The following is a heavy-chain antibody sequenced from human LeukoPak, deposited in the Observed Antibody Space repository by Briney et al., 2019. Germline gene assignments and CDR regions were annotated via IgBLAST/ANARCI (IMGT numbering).Heavy chain of an antibody. D-gene: IGHD3-10*01. J-gene: IGHJ5*02. Sequence: SGPTLVNPTQTLTLTCTFSGFSLSTSRVGVGWIRQPPGKALEWLALIYWNDDKRYSPSLKSRLTITKDTSKNQVVLTMTNMDPVDTATYYCAHSPATMVRGVTTDWFDPWGQGTLVTVSS. CDR2: IYWNDDK. V-gene: IGHV2-5*01. CDR3: AHSPATMVRGVTTDWFDP. CDR1: GFSLSTSRVG.